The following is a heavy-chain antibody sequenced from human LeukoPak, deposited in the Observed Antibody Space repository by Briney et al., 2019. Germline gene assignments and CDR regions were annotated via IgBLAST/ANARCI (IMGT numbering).Heavy chain of an antibody. CDR3: ARADCSSSTCYLRRSWFDP. CDR2: ISTSNRYI. J-gene: IGHJ5*02. V-gene: IGHV3-21*01. CDR1: GFTLSNYD. D-gene: IGHD2-2*01. Sequence: GGSLRLSCAASGFTLSNYDMNWVRQAPGKGLELVSSISTSNRYIYYKHSVRDRFTISRDDAKNSLYLEMNSLGAEDTAVYYWARADCSSSTCYLRRSWFDPWGQGTLVTVSS.